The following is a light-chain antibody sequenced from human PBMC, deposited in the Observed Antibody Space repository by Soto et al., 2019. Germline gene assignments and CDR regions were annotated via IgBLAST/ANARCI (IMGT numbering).Light chain of an antibody. CDR2: GNS. CDR1: SSNIGAGYD. CDR3: QSYDSSLRV. J-gene: IGLJ2*01. Sequence: QSVLTQPPSVSGAPGQRVTISCTGSSSNIGAGYDVHWYQQLPGTAPKLLIYGNSNRPSGVPDRFSGSTSGTSASLAITGLQAEDAADYYCQSYDSSLRVFGGGTKVTVL. V-gene: IGLV1-40*01.